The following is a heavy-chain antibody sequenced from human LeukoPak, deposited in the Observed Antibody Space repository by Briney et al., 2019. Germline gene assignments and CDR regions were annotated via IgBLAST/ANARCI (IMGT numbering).Heavy chain of an antibody. Sequence: SETLSLTCTVSGGSISSSSYYWGWIRQPPGKGLEWIGSIYYSGSTYYNPSLKSRVTISVDTSKNQFSLKLSSVTAADTAVYYCARDGYMVRGIDYWGQGTLVTVSS. V-gene: IGHV4-39*07. CDR3: ARDGYMVRGIDY. J-gene: IGHJ4*02. D-gene: IGHD3-10*01. CDR2: IYYSGST. CDR1: GGSISSSSYY.